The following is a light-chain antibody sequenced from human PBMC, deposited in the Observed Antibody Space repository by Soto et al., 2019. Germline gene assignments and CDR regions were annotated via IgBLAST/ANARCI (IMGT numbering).Light chain of an antibody. CDR3: QAWDSSTVV. CDR1: KLGDKY. Sequence: SYELTQPPSVSLSPGQTASITCSGDKLGDKYACWYQQKPGQSPVLVIYQDSKRPSGIPERFSGSNSGNTAPLTISGTQAMDEADYYCQAWDSSTVVFGGGTKLTVL. CDR2: QDS. J-gene: IGLJ2*01. V-gene: IGLV3-1*01.